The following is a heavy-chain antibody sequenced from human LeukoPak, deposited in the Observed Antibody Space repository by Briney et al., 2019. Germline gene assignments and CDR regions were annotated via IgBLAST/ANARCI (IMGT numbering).Heavy chain of an antibody. Sequence: PGRSLRLSCAASGFTFSSYGMHWVRQAPGKGLEWVAVISYDGSNKYYADSVKGRFTISRDNSKNTLYLQMNSLRAEDTAVYYCARGDYGLFFETRRHNWFDPWGQGTLVTVSS. CDR1: GFTFSSYG. CDR2: ISYDGSNK. CDR3: ARGDYGLFFETRRHNWFDP. V-gene: IGHV3-30*03. J-gene: IGHJ5*02. D-gene: IGHD4-17*01.